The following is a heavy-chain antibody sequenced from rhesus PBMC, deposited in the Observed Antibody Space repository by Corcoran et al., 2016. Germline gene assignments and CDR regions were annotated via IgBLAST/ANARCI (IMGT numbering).Heavy chain of an antibody. Sequence: EVQLVETGGGLVQPGGSLKLSCAASGFTFSSYGMSWVRQAPGKGLEWVSAINSGGGSTYYADSVKGRFTISRDNSKNTLSLQMNSLRAEDTAIYYCAKDLVTTIAFDFWGQGLRVTVSS. V-gene: IGHV3S5*01. CDR2: INSGGGST. CDR1: GFTFSSYG. D-gene: IGHD4-23*01. CDR3: AKDLVTTIAFDF. J-gene: IGHJ3*01.